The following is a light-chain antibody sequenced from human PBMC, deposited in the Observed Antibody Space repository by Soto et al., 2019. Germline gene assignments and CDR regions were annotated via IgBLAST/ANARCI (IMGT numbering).Light chain of an antibody. CDR2: EVS. CDR3: TSYTSSITYV. CDR1: SSDVGGYNY. J-gene: IGLJ1*01. V-gene: IGLV2-14*01. Sequence: QSARTQPASVSGSPGQSITISCTGTSSDVGGYNYVSWYQQHPGKAPKLMIYEVSNRPSGVSNRFSGSKSGNTASLTISGLQAEDEADYYCTSYTSSITYVFGTGTKVTVL.